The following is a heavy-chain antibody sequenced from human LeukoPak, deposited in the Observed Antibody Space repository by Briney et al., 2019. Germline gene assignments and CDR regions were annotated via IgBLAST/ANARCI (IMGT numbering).Heavy chain of an antibody. Sequence: SETLSLTCAVYGGSFRGYYWSWIRQPPGKGLEWIGEINHSGSTNYNPSLKSRVTISVDTSKNQFSLNLSSVTAADTAVYYCARRGAYYFDYWGQGTLVAVSP. CDR2: INHSGST. CDR1: GGSFRGYY. CDR3: ARRGAYYFDY. J-gene: IGHJ4*02. D-gene: IGHD1-26*01. V-gene: IGHV4-34*01.